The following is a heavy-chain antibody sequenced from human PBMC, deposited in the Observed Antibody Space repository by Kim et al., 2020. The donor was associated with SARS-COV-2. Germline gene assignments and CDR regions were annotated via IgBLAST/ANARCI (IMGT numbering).Heavy chain of an antibody. CDR1: GGSISSSSYY. Sequence: SETLSLTCSVSGGSISSSSYYWGWIRQPPGKGLEWIGSIYYSGSTYYNPSLKSRVTMSVDTSKNQLSLKLSSVTAADTAVYYCARLDYYDSCVYGFAYWGQRTLVTVSS. V-gene: IGHV4-39*01. CDR2: IYYSGST. D-gene: IGHD3-22*01. CDR3: ARLDYYDSCVYGFAY. J-gene: IGHJ4*02.